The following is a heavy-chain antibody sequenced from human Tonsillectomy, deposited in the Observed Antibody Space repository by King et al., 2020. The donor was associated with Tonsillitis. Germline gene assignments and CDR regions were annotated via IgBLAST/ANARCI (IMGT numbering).Heavy chain of an antibody. CDR3: AKGVTLTVRVAFDI. CDR1: GFTFSSYA. CDR2: ISGSGGST. V-gene: IGHV3-23*04. Sequence: VQLVESGGGLVQPGGSLRVSCAASGFTFSSYAMNWVRQAPGKGLEWVSAISGSGGSTYYADSVKGRFTSSRDNSKNTLYLQMNRLRAEDTAVYYCAKGVTLTVRVAFDIWGQGTMVTVSS. D-gene: IGHD4-17*01. J-gene: IGHJ3*02.